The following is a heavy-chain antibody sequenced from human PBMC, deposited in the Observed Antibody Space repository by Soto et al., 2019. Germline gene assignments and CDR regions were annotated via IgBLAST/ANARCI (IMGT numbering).Heavy chain of an antibody. CDR1: AGSFSHYY. CDR2: IKHGGSS. Sequence: QVQQQPWGAGLLKPSETLSLTCTVYAGSFSHYYWNWIRQSPGKGLEWIGKIKHGGSSSYNPSLSSRVSISVDMSKNQFSLTLSSLTAADTAVYYCARGGSCDWQVALDIWGQGTMVPVSS. J-gene: IGHJ3*02. CDR3: ARGGSCDWQVALDI. V-gene: IGHV4-34*01. D-gene: IGHD1-26*01.